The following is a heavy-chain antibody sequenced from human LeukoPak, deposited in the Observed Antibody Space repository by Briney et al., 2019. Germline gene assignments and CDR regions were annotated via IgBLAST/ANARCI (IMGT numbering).Heavy chain of an antibody. J-gene: IGHJ4*02. CDR2: IYHSGST. CDR3: AREGDSGSYFKGEDFDY. D-gene: IGHD1-26*01. V-gene: IGHV4-38-2*02. CDR1: GYSISSGYY. Sequence: SETLSLTCDVSGYSISSGYYWGWIRQPPGKGLEWIGSIYHSGSTYYNPSLKSRVTISVDKSKNQFSLKLSSVTAADTAVYYCAREGDSGSYFKGEDFDYWGQGTLVTVSS.